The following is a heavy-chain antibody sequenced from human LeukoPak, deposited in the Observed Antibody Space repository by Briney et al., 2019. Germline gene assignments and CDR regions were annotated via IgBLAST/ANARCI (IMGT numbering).Heavy chain of an antibody. CDR3: ARDLGTAMVRGLDY. V-gene: IGHV3-30*02. D-gene: IGHD5-18*01. J-gene: IGHJ4*02. CDR2: IRSDGSHT. Sequence: GGSLRLSCAASGFTFSSSGMHWVRQAPGKGLEWVGFIRSDGSHTYYADSVKGRFTISRDNSKNTLYLQMNSLRAEDTAVYYCARDLGTAMVRGLDYWGQGTLVTVSS. CDR1: GFTFSSSG.